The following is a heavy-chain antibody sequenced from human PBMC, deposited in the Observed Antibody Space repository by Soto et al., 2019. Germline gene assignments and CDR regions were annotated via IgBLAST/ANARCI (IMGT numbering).Heavy chain of an antibody. D-gene: IGHD6-13*01. Sequence: HPGGSLRLSCAASGFTFSSYAMSWVRQAPGKGLEWVSAISGSGGSTYYADSVKGRFTISRDNSKNTLYLQMNSLRAEDTAVYYCAKDHRVRYSSSWCFDYWGQGTLVTVSS. CDR3: AKDHRVRYSSSWCFDY. CDR2: ISGSGGST. J-gene: IGHJ4*02. V-gene: IGHV3-23*01. CDR1: GFTFSSYA.